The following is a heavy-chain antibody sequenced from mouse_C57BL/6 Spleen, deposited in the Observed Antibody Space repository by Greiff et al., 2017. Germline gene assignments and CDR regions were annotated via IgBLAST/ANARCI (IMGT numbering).Heavy chain of an antibody. D-gene: IGHD1-1*01. CDR3: ARYLAQVTTVVYY. J-gene: IGHJ2*01. V-gene: IGHV1-81*01. Sequence: VQLQESGAELARPGASVKLSCKASGYTFTSYGISWVKQRTGQGLEWIGEIYPRSGNNYYNENFKGKATLTADKSSSTAYMERRSLTSEDSAVYFCARYLAQVTTVVYYWGQGTTLTVSS. CDR1: GYTFTSYG. CDR2: IYPRSGNN.